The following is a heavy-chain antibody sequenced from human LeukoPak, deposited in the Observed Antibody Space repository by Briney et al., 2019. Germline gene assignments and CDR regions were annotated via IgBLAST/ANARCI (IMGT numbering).Heavy chain of an antibody. CDR1: GGSISSYY. Sequence: SETLSLTCTVSGGSISSYYWSWLRQPPGKGREWVGYIYYSGSTNYSPSLKSRVTISVDTSKNQFSLKLSSVTAADTAVYYCAREGIAVAGIDAFDIWGQGTMVTVSS. V-gene: IGHV4-59*01. J-gene: IGHJ3*02. D-gene: IGHD6-19*01. CDR2: IYYSGST. CDR3: AREGIAVAGIDAFDI.